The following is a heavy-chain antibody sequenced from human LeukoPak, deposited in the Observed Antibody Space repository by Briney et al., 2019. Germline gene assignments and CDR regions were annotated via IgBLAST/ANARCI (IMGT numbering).Heavy chain of an antibody. Sequence: ASVKVSCKASGYTFSDYYMHWVRQAPGQGLEWMGWISAYNGNTNYAQKLQGRVTMTTDTSTSTAYMELRSLRSDDTAVYYCARDQVNSGELLHYWGQGTLVTVSS. D-gene: IGHD1-26*01. CDR3: ARDQVNSGELLHY. V-gene: IGHV1-18*04. J-gene: IGHJ4*02. CDR2: ISAYNGNT. CDR1: GYTFSDYY.